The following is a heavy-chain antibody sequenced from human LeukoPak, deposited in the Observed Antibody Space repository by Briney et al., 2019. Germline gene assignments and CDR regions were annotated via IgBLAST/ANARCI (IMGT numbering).Heavy chain of an antibody. J-gene: IGHJ5*02. Sequence: GASVKVSCKASGGTFSSYAISWVRQAPGQGLEWMGWISAYNGNTNYAQKLQGRVTMTTDTSTSTAYMELRSLRSDDTAVYYCARNGIVAEFDPWGQGTLVTVSS. CDR2: ISAYNGNT. D-gene: IGHD6-13*01. V-gene: IGHV1-18*01. CDR3: ARNGIVAEFDP. CDR1: GGTFSSYA.